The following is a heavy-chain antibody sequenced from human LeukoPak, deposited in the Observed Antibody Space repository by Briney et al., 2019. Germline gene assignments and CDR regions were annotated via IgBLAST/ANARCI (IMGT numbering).Heavy chain of an antibody. CDR1: GFTFSSYS. CDR3: AKSTYDYVWGSYRYFDY. D-gene: IGHD3-16*02. J-gene: IGHJ4*02. Sequence: PGGSLRLSCAASGFTFSSYSMDWVRQAPGKGLEWVAVISYDGSNKYYADSVKGRFTISRDNSKNTLYLQMNSLRAEDTAVYYCAKSTYDYVWGSYRYFDYWGQGTLVTVS. CDR2: ISYDGSNK. V-gene: IGHV3-30*18.